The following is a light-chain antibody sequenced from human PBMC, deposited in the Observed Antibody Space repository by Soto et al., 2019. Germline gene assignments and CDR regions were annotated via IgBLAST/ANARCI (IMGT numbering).Light chain of an antibody. CDR2: GAS. Sequence: TQSPATLSVSPGERASLSCRASQSDSSNLAWYQQKPGRAPRILIFGASSRAAGVPDRFSGSRSGTDFTLTISNMRSEDLALYFCQQHYPWPPITFGQGTRLEI. CDR3: QQHYPWPPIT. CDR1: QSDSSN. V-gene: IGKV3-15*01. J-gene: IGKJ5*01.